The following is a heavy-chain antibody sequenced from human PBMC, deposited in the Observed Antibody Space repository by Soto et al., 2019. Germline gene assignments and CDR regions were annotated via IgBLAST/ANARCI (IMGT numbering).Heavy chain of an antibody. CDR3: GKGGGGSGWSDAFDM. Sequence: EVQLLESGGGLVQPGGSLRLSCTTSGFTYSTYAMSWVRQAPGKGLEWVSVISGNGGTTYYADSVKGRFTISRDNSKSTLYLQMSSLRAGYTAIFLCGKGGGGSGWSDAFDMWGQGTMVTVSS. V-gene: IGHV3-23*01. J-gene: IGHJ3*02. CDR1: GFTYSTYA. D-gene: IGHD6-19*01. CDR2: ISGNGGTT.